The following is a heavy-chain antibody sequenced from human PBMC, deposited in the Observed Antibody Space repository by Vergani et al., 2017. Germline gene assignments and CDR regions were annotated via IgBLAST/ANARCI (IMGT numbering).Heavy chain of an antibody. V-gene: IGHV1-69*08. Sequence: QVQLVQSGAEVKKPGSSVKVSCKASGDTFSSYTISWVRQAPGQGLEWMGRIIPIIGIANYAQKFQGRVTITADKSTSTAYMELSSLRSEDTAVYYCARDHYDSSGYYYWGQGTLVTVSS. J-gene: IGHJ4*02. D-gene: IGHD3-22*01. CDR3: ARDHYDSSGYYY. CDR1: GDTFSSYT. CDR2: IIPIIGIA.